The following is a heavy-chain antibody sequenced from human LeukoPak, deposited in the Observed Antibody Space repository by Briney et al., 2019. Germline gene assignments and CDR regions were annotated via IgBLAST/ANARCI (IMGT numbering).Heavy chain of an antibody. V-gene: IGHV3-30*02. CDR1: GFTFSSYG. CDR2: IRYDGSNK. CDR3: AKDRTDYFDY. J-gene: IGHJ4*02. D-gene: IGHD3/OR15-3a*01. Sequence: GESLKISCAASGFTFSSYGMHWVRQAPGKGLEWVAFIRYDGSNKYYADSVKGRFTISRDNSKNTLYLQMNSLRAEDTAVYYCAKDRTDYFDYWGQGTLVTVSS.